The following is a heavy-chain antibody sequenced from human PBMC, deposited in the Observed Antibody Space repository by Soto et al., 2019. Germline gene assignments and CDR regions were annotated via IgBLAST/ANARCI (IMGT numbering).Heavy chain of an antibody. D-gene: IGHD6-19*01. V-gene: IGHV3-7*01. CDR3: ARLYPGSGWPYHYYGMDV. CDR2: IKQDGSDK. Sequence: GALRLSCAASGFTFSSYWMSWVRQAPGKGLEWVANIKQDGSDKYYVDSVKGRFTISRDNAKNSLYLQMNSLRAEDTAVYYCARLYPGSGWPYHYYGMDVWGQGTTVTVSS. CDR1: GFTFSSYW. J-gene: IGHJ6*02.